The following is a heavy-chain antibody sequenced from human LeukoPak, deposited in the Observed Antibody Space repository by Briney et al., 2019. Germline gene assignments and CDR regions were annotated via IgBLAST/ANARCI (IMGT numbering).Heavy chain of an antibody. V-gene: IGHV5-51*01. CDR2: IYPGDSDT. CDR1: GYSFTSYW. J-gene: IGHJ5*02. Sequence: GESLKISCKGSGYSFTSYWIGWVRQMPGKGLEWMGIIYPGDSDTRYSPSFQGQVTISADKSISTAYLQWSSLKASDTAMYYCARHSEMATISNLFDPWGQGTLVTVSS. D-gene: IGHD5-24*01. CDR3: ARHSEMATISNLFDP.